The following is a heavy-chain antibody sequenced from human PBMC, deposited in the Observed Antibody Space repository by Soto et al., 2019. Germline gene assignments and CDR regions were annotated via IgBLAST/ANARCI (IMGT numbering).Heavy chain of an antibody. Sequence: PGGSLRLSCAASGFTFSSYAMHWVRQAPGKGLEWVAVISYDGSNKYYADSVKGRFTISRDNSKNTLYLQMNSLRAEDTAVYYCARDAIVVPFDYWGQGXLVTVYS. D-gene: IGHD2-15*01. V-gene: IGHV3-30-3*01. CDR2: ISYDGSNK. CDR1: GFTFSSYA. J-gene: IGHJ4*02. CDR3: ARDAIVVPFDY.